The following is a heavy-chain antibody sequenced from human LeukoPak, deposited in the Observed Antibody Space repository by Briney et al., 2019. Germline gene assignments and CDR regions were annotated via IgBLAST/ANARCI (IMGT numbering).Heavy chain of an antibody. CDR1: GYTFTSYG. V-gene: IGHV1-18*01. Sequence: ASVKVSCKASGYTFTSYGISWVRQAPGQGLEWMGWISAYNGNTNYAQKLQGRVTMTTDTSTSTAYMELSSLRSEDTAVYYCARDLVDGYNYGLEYWGQGTLVTVSS. CDR3: ARDLVDGYNYGLEY. D-gene: IGHD5-24*01. J-gene: IGHJ4*02. CDR2: ISAYNGNT.